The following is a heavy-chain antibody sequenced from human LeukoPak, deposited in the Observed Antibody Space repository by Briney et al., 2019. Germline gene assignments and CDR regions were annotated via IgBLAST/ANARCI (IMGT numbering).Heavy chain of an antibody. J-gene: IGHJ4*02. D-gene: IGHD5-12*01. CDR1: GFTFNSFS. CDR3: ARLGGYEEFDY. Sequence: GGSLRLSCAASGFTFNSFSMTWVRQAPGKGLEWVSYISSSGSTIYYADSVKGRFTISRDNAKNSLYLQMNSLRAEDTAVYYCARLGGYEEFDYWGQGTLVTVSS. V-gene: IGHV3-48*04. CDR2: ISSSGSTI.